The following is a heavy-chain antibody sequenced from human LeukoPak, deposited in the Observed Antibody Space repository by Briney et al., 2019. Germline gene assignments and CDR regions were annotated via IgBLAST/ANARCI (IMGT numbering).Heavy chain of an antibody. CDR1: GGSISSSNYY. Sequence: SETLSLTCTVSGGSISSSNYYWGWIRQPAGKGLEWIGRIYTSGSTNYNPSLKSRVTMSVDTSKNQFSLKLSSVTAADTAVYYCARCGSGSYHFDYWGQGTLVTVSS. D-gene: IGHD3-10*01. V-gene: IGHV4-61*02. CDR3: ARCGSGSYHFDY. CDR2: IYTSGST. J-gene: IGHJ4*02.